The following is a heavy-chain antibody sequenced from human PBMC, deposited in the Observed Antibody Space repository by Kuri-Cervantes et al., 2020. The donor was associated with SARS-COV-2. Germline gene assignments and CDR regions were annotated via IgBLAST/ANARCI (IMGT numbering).Heavy chain of an antibody. V-gene: IGHV4-39*07. CDR1: GGSITSNYN. J-gene: IGHJ4*02. CDR2: ISYSGHT. Sequence: GSLRLSCTVSGGSITSNYNWGWIRQPPGKGLEWIGTISYSGHTYYNPSPKSRVTISLNTSKNQFSLKLSSVTAADTAVYYCARGGGYDYPHYWGQGTLVTVSS. CDR3: ARGGGYDYPHY. D-gene: IGHD3-16*01.